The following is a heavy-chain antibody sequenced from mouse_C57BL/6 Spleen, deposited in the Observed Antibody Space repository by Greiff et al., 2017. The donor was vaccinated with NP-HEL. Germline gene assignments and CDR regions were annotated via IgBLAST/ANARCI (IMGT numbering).Heavy chain of an antibody. D-gene: IGHD1-1*01. CDR1: GYTFTSYW. CDR2: INPSTGGT. J-gene: IGHJ2*01. CDR3: ASRITTVVRYFDY. V-gene: IGHV1-53*01. Sequence: VQLQQPGTELVKPGASVKLSCKASGYTFTSYWMHWVKQRPGQGLEWIGNINPSTGGTNYNEKLKSKATLTLDNSSSTAYMQRSSLTSEDSAVYYCASRITTVVRYFDYWGQGTTLTVSS.